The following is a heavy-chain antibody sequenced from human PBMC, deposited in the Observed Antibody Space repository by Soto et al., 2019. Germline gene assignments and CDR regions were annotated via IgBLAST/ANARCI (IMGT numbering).Heavy chain of an antibody. CDR1: GYTFTSYA. Sequence: ASVKVSCKASGYTFTSYAMHWVRQAPGQRLEWMGWINAGNGNTKYAQKFQGRVTITRDTSASTAYMELSSLRSEDTAVYYCAAGPGFGELLPFDYWGQGTLVTVSS. CDR3: AAGPGFGELLPFDY. D-gene: IGHD3-10*01. V-gene: IGHV1-3*01. CDR2: INAGNGNT. J-gene: IGHJ4*02.